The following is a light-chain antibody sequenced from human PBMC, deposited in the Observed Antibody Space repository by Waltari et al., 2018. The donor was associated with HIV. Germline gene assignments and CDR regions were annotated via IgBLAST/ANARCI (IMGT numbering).Light chain of an antibody. CDR3: QAWDNSTAV. CDR1: NLGDKS. V-gene: IGLV3-1*01. J-gene: IGLJ2*01. Sequence: SYELTQPPSVSVSPGLTARVTCPGDNLGDKSVCWYQQNPGRSPGLVLFQDTKRPSGIPERFSGSNSGNTATLTISGTQAVDEADYFCQAWDNSTAVFGGGTQLTVL. CDR2: QDT.